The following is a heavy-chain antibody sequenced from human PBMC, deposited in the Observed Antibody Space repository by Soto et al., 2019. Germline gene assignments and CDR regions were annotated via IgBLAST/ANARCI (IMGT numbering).Heavy chain of an antibody. Sequence: SETLSLTCAVSGGSISTINWWTWVRQPPGKGLDWIGEIYQTGSTSYNPSLESRVTISIDKSKNQFSLKLRSVTAADTAVYYCARVSSSSAFGMDVWGQGTTVTVSS. CDR3: ARVSSSSAFGMDV. J-gene: IGHJ6*02. CDR1: GGSISTINW. CDR2: IYQTGST. V-gene: IGHV4-4*02. D-gene: IGHD6-6*01.